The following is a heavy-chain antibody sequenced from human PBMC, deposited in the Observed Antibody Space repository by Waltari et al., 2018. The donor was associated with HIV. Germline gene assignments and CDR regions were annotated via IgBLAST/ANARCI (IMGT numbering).Heavy chain of an antibody. CDR1: GGSISYYY. CDR3: ARGCGGDCYNYYGMDV. Sequence: LSLICTVSGGSISYYYWSWIRQAPGKGLEWIGYIFYSGSTNYNPSLKSRVTISVDTSKNQFSLKLSSVTAADTAVYYCARGCGGDCYNYYGMDVWGQGTTVTVSS. J-gene: IGHJ6*02. CDR2: IFYSGST. V-gene: IGHV4-59*01. D-gene: IGHD2-21*02.